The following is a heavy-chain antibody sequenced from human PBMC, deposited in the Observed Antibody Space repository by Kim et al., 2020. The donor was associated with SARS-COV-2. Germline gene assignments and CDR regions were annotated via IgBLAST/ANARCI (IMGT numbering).Heavy chain of an antibody. Sequence: GGSLRLSCTASGFTFSDSAMSWVRQVPGKGLEWVSVVRGSGGNTYYADSVKGRFTVSRDNSKNTLFLQMSSLRPEDTAVYYCAKDGPERKTVNRYYYYYAMDVWGQGTTVSVS. V-gene: IGHV3-23*01. CDR3: AKDGPERKTVNRYYYYYAMDV. CDR2: VRGSGGNT. J-gene: IGHJ6*02. CDR1: GFTFSDSA.